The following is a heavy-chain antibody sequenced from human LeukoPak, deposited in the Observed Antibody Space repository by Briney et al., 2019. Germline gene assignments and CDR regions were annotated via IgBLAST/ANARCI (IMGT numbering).Heavy chain of an antibody. CDR3: ARSYDTNNRQRFDY. V-gene: IGHV4-59*08. D-gene: IGHD3-22*01. CDR1: GSSIRSYY. CDR2: MYYRESP. J-gene: IGHJ4*02. Sequence: SETLSLTCTVSGSSIRSYYWSWIRQPPGKGLEWIAYMYYRESPNYNPSLKSRVTLSGDTSRNPFSLKLNSVTAADTAVYYCARSYDTNNRQRFDYWGQGILVTVSP.